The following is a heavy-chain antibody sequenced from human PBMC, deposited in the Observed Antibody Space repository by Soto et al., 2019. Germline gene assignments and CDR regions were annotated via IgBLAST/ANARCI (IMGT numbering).Heavy chain of an antibody. CDR1: GFSLSNARMG. D-gene: IGHD3-22*01. CDR3: ARTGSVSSGYSRDHDAFDI. Sequence: QVTLKESGPVLVKPTETLTLTCTVSGFSLSNARMGVSWIRQPPGKALEWLAHIFSNDEKSYSTSLKSRLTISKATSKSQVVLTMTNMDPVDTATYYCARTGSVSSGYSRDHDAFDIWGQGTMVTVSS. V-gene: IGHV2-26*01. J-gene: IGHJ3*02. CDR2: IFSNDEK.